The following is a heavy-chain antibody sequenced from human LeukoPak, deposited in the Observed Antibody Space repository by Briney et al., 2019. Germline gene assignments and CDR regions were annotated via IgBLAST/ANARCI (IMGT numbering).Heavy chain of an antibody. CDR2: IRPDSSNK. V-gene: IGHV3-30*02. CDR3: AKGKYETSGYYYY. J-gene: IGHJ4*02. D-gene: IGHD3-22*01. CDR1: GFTFSSHG. Sequence: GGSLRLSCTASGFTFSSHGMHWVRQTPGKGLEWVAYIRPDSSNKYHADSVRGRFTISRDNSKNTLYLQMNRLRADDTAVYYCAKGKYETSGYYYYWGQGTLVTVSS.